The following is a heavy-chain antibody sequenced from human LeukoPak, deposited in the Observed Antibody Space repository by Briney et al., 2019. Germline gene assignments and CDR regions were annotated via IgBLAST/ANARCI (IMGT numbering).Heavy chain of an antibody. J-gene: IGHJ4*02. D-gene: IGHD3-16*01. V-gene: IGHV3-7*01. CDR2: IKQDGSEK. Sequence: GGSLRLSCAASGFTLSSYWMSWVRQAPGKGLEWVANIKQDGSEKHYVDSEKGRFTISRDNAKNSLYMQMNSLRAEDTAVYYCARDEYAVPGGDYWGQGTLVTVSS. CDR1: GFTLSSYW. CDR3: ARDEYAVPGGDY.